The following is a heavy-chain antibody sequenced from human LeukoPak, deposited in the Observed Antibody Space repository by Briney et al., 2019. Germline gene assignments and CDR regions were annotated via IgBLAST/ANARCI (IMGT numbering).Heavy chain of an antibody. V-gene: IGHV3-23*01. D-gene: IGHD5-24*01. CDR3: ANFKGKDGIKDHFDY. Sequence: GGSLRLSCAVSGFTFSNYAMNWIRQAPGKGLEWVSSIDVGSYTYYADSVKGRFTISRDNSKNTVSLQMSSLRVEDTAVYYCANFKGKDGIKDHFDYWGQGTLVTVSS. CDR1: GFTFSNYA. J-gene: IGHJ4*02. CDR2: IDVGSYT.